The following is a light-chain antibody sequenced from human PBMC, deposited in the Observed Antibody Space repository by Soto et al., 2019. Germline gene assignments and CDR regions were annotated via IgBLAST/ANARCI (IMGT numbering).Light chain of an antibody. CDR2: DVT. V-gene: IGLV2-11*01. Sequence: QSALTQPRSVSASPGQSVTISCTGTSSDVGGYNYLSWYQQHPGKAPKLMIYDVTERPSGVPDRFSASKSGNTASLTISGLQAEDEADYYCCSYAGSFTWVFGGGTKLTVL. CDR1: SSDVGGYNY. J-gene: IGLJ3*02. CDR3: CSYAGSFTWV.